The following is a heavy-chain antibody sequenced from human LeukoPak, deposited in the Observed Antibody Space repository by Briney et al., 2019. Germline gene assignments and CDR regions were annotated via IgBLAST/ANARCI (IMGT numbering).Heavy chain of an antibody. J-gene: IGHJ3*02. D-gene: IGHD3-10*01. Sequence: ASVKVSCKASGYTFTGYYMHWVRQAPGQGLEWMGIINPSGGSTSYAQKFQGRVTMTRDTSTSTVYMELSSLRSEDTAVYYCARVRARDGFDIWGQGTMVTVSS. CDR2: INPSGGST. CDR3: ARVRARDGFDI. CDR1: GYTFTGYY. V-gene: IGHV1-46*01.